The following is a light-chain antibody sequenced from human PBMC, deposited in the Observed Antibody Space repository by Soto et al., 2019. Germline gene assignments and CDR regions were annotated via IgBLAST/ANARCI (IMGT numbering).Light chain of an antibody. Sequence: QSALTQPASVSGYPGQSITISCTGTSSDVGANNFVSWYQQHPGKAPKLLIYGVTNRPSGVSNRFSGSKSGNTASLSISGLQADDDGDYYCSSYANTYNWVFGGGTKVTVL. CDR3: SSYANTYNWV. CDR2: GVT. V-gene: IGLV2-14*01. CDR1: SSDVGANNF. J-gene: IGLJ3*02.